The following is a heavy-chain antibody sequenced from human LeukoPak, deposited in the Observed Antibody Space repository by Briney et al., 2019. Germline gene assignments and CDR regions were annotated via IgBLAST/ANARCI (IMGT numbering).Heavy chain of an antibody. J-gene: IGHJ4*02. Sequence: PSETLSLTCTVSGGSVSSGSYFWSWIRQPAGKGLEWIGRIYTSGSTNYNPFLWSRVTISVDTSKNQFSLNLSSVTAADTAVYYCARDQGDWGENFDYWGQGTLVTVSS. V-gene: IGHV4-61*02. CDR2: IYTSGST. D-gene: IGHD2-21*02. CDR3: ARDQGDWGENFDY. CDR1: GGSVSSGSYF.